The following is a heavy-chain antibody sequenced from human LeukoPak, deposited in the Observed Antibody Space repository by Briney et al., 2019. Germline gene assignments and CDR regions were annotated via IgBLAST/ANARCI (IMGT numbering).Heavy chain of an antibody. V-gene: IGHV4-34*01. J-gene: IGHJ5*02. D-gene: IGHD6-19*01. CDR3: ASPKSIAVAGYNWFDP. CDR2: INHSGST. Sequence: SETLSLTCAVYGGSFSGYYWSWIRQPPGKGLEWIGEINHSGSTSYNPSLKSRVTISVDTSKNQFSLKLSSVTAADTAVYYCASPKSIAVAGYNWFDPWGQGTLVTVSS. CDR1: GGSFSGYY.